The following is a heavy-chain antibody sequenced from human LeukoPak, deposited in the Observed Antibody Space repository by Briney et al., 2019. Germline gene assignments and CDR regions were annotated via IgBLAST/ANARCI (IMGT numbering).Heavy chain of an antibody. J-gene: IGHJ4*02. V-gene: IGHV1-2*02. D-gene: IGHD6-19*01. CDR1: GYTFTVYY. CDR3: VRFHTNGWYGLDY. Sequence: ASVSVSFRASGYTFTVYYMHWVRQAPGQGREGMGWINPKSGGTKYAQKFQGRVTMTRDTSISTAYMELSSLRSDDTAVYYCVRFHTNGWYGLDYWGQGTLVTVSS. CDR2: INPKSGGT.